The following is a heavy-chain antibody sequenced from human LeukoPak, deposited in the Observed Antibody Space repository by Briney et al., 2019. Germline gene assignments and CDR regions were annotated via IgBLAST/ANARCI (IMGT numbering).Heavy chain of an antibody. CDR2: IYYSGST. CDR3: ARYCSSTSCSEVDAFDI. Sequence: SETLSLTCTVSGGSISSYYWSWLRQPPGKGLEWIGYIYYSGSTNYNPSLKSRVTISVDTSKNQFSLKLSSVTAADTAVYYCARYCSSTSCSEVDAFDIWGQGTMVTVSS. D-gene: IGHD2-2*01. CDR1: GGSISSYY. J-gene: IGHJ3*02. V-gene: IGHV4-59*12.